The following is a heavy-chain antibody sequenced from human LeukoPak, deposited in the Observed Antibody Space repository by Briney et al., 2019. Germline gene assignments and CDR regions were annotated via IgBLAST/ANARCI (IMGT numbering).Heavy chain of an antibody. CDR2: ISYDGNNK. V-gene: IGHV3-30-3*01. CDR3: SRLPGDCSSNSGYKMTIPFDY. CDR1: GFTFSSYS. D-gene: IGHD2-2*02. Sequence: PGRSLRLSCSAPGFTFSSYSMHWVRQAPGKGLEWVAVISYDGNNKYDADSVKGRFTISRDNSKNTLYLQMNSLRAEDTAVYYCSRLPGDCSSNSGYKMTIPFDYWGQGTLVTVSS. J-gene: IGHJ4*02.